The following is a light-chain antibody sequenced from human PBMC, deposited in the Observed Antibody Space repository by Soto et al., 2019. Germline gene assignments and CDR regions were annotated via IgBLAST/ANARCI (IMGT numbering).Light chain of an antibody. CDR3: CSYGGSTTRVQ. Sequence: QSALTQPASVSWSPGQSITISCTGTSSDVDTYKYVSWYQQHPGKAPKLMIYEVSYRPTGVSHRFSDSKSGNTASLTIAGLQAEDDADYYCCSYGGSTTRVQFGAGTKLTVL. CDR2: EVS. CDR1: SSDVDTYKY. J-gene: IGLJ2*01. V-gene: IGLV2-14*01.